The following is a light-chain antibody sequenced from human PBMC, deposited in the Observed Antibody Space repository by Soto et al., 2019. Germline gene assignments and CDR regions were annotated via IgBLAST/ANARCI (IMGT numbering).Light chain of an antibody. V-gene: IGKV3-20*01. CDR2: GAP. CDR1: QSISSSF. CDR3: QQCGHSPFT. Sequence: PWSLRLCPAPRASLSCRASQSISSSFLIWYQQKRGQAPRLLMFGAPSRATGIPDRFSGSGSGTDFTLTIYRLEPEDFAVYYCQQCGHSPFTFGQGTRLDIK. J-gene: IGKJ5*01.